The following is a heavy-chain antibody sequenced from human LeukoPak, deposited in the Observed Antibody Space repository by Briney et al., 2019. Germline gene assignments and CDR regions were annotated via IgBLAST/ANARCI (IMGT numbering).Heavy chain of an antibody. J-gene: IGHJ4*02. Sequence: SVKVSCKDSGGTFSSYAISWVRQAPGQGLEWMGGIIPIFGTANYAQKFQGRVTITTDESTSTAYMELSSLRSEDTAVYYCARDDRDGYTDVAHFDYWGQGTLVTVST. CDR3: ARDDRDGYTDVAHFDY. CDR2: IIPIFGTA. CDR1: GGTFSSYA. V-gene: IGHV1-69*05. D-gene: IGHD5-24*01.